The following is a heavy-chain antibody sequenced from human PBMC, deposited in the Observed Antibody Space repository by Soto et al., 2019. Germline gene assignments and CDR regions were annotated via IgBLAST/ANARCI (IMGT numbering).Heavy chain of an antibody. CDR3: AKDRLGATPYYFDY. D-gene: IGHD1-26*01. CDR2: ISGSGGTT. CDR1: GFTFSSYV. V-gene: IGHV3-23*01. J-gene: IGHJ4*02. Sequence: EVQLLESGGGLVQPGGSLRLSCAASGFTFSSYVMSWVRQAPGKGLEWVSAISGSGGTTYYADSVKGRFTISRDNSKDTLYLQMNSLRAEDTALYYCAKDRLGATPYYFDYWGQGALVTVSS.